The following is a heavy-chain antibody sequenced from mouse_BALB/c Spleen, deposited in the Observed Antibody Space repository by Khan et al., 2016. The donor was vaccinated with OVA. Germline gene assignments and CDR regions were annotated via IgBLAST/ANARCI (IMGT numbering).Heavy chain of an antibody. Sequence: EVELVESGGGLVRPGGSPKLSCAASGFTFRSYAMSWVRQTPEKRLEWVASISSGGSTSYPDSVKGRFTIFRANARNILYLLMCSLRSEDTAMYYCARPGSAGWYFDDWGAGTTVTVAS. CDR1: GFTFRSYA. CDR2: ISSGGST. V-gene: IGHV5-6-5*01. D-gene: IGHD1-1*01. CDR3: ARPGSAGWYFDD. J-gene: IGHJ1*01.